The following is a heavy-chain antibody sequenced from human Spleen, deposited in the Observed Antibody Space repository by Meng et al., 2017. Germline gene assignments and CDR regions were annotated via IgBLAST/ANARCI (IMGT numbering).Heavy chain of an antibody. D-gene: IGHD4-11*01. Sequence: QVPPPQVGAGLLKPSETLSLTCVVSGGSFSDYYWSWIRQPPGKGLEWIGEINHSGSTNYNPSLESRATISVDTSQNNLSLKLSSVTAADSAVYYCARGPTTMAHDFDYWGQGTLVTASS. CDR2: INHSGST. CDR3: ARGPTTMAHDFDY. CDR1: GGSFSDYY. V-gene: IGHV4-34*01. J-gene: IGHJ4*02.